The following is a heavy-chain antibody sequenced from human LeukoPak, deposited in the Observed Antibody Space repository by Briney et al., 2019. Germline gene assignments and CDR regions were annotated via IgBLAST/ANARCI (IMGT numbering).Heavy chain of an antibody. D-gene: IGHD3-22*01. CDR1: GGSISSGGYY. Sequence: SETLSLTGTVSGGSISSGGYYWSWIRQHPGKGLEWIGYIYYSGSTYYNPSLKSRVTISVDTSKNQFSLKLSSVTAADTAVYYCARAHLGYYYTWGQGTLVTVSS. CDR2: IYYSGST. V-gene: IGHV4-31*03. J-gene: IGHJ5*02. CDR3: ARAHLGYYYT.